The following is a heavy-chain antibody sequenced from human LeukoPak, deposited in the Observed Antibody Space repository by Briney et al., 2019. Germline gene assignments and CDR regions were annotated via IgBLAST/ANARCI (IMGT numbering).Heavy chain of an antibody. CDR2: IYYSGST. CDR1: GGSISSSGYY. V-gene: IGHV4-39*01. D-gene: IGHD1-26*01. CDR3: ARHEYSGSYYGLSWFDP. Sequence: SETLSPTCTVSGGSISSSGYYWGWIRQPPGKGLEWIASIYYSGSTYYNPSLKSRVTISVDTSKNQLSLKLSSLTAADTAVYYCARHEYSGSYYGLSWFDPWGQGTLVTVSS. J-gene: IGHJ5*02.